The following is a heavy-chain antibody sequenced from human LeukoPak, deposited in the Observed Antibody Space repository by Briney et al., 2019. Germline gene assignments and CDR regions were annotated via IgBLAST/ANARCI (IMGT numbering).Heavy chain of an antibody. Sequence: SETLSLTCSLHGGSISSYYWCWIRQPPGQGLEWIGYIYYSRSTNHNPSLKSRVTISIDTSKNQFSLKVNSVTAADTAVSYCARHGTNRQQLVMAFDIWGQGTMVTVSS. V-gene: IGHV4-59*08. CDR1: GGSISSYY. J-gene: IGHJ3*02. CDR3: ARHGTNRQQLVMAFDI. D-gene: IGHD6-13*01. CDR2: IYYSRST.